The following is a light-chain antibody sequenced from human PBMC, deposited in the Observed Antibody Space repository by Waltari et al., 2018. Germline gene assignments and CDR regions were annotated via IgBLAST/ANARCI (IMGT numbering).Light chain of an antibody. CDR3: QQYYNIPWT. Sequence: DIVMTQSPDSLAVSLCESATIHCQYSRTVLYSSNNKNYFAWYHQTAGQAPKLLISWASARQSGAPERFSGSGSGTDFALTISSLQAEDAAVYYCQQYYNIPWTFGQGTKVEVK. V-gene: IGKV4-1*01. CDR2: WAS. CDR1: RTVLYSSNNKNY. J-gene: IGKJ1*01.